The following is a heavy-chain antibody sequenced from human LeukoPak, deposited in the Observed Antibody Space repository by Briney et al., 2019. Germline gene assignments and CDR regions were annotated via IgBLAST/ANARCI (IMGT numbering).Heavy chain of an antibody. CDR3: ARGRVSSRSTFRYYFDH. D-gene: IGHD2/OR15-2a*01. J-gene: IGHJ4*02. V-gene: IGHV4-61*10. CDR2: IYTTGTT. CDR1: GGSVSSGHYY. Sequence: PSETLSPTCTVSGGSVSSGHYYWSWIRQPAGKGLEWIGRIYTTGTTAYNPSLKSRVAISVDTSTNQFSLRLTSVTAADTAVYYCARGRVSSRSTFRYYFDHWGQGTLVNVSS.